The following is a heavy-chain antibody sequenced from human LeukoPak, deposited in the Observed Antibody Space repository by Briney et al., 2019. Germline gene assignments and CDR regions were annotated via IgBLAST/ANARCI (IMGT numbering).Heavy chain of an antibody. V-gene: IGHV3-21*01. J-gene: IGHJ4*02. CDR2: ISSSSSYI. CDR3: ARDDLLEGRGSDY. Sequence: PGGSLRLSCAASGFTFSSYSMNWVRQAPGKGLEWVSSISSSSSYIYYADSVKGRFTISRDNAKNSLYLQMNSLRAEDTAVYYCARDDLLEGRGSDYWGQGTLVTVSS. CDR1: GFTFSSYS.